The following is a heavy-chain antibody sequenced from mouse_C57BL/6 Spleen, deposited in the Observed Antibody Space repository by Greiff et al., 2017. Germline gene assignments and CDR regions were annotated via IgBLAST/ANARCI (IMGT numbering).Heavy chain of an antibody. J-gene: IGHJ4*01. CDR2: ISSGGDYI. CDR1: GFTFSSYA. Sequence: DVHLVESGEGLVKPGGSLKLSCAASGFTFSSYAMSWVRQTPEKRLEWVAYISSGGDYIYYADTVKGRFTISRDNARKTLYLQMSSLKSEDTAMYYCTRDEAAMDYWGQGTSVTVSS. CDR3: TRDEAAMDY. V-gene: IGHV5-9-1*02.